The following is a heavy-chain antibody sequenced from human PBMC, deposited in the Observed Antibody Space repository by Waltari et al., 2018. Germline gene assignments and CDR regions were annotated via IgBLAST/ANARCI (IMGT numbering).Heavy chain of an antibody. Sequence: QVHLVQSGAEVKKPGSSVKVSCKASGGSFGRYAISWVRLAPGQGLEWMGVLIPIIVTPKYAQNFQDRVTITADESTSTVYLELSSLKSEDTALYYCARRQLGGPLDPWGQGTLVTVSS. CDR3: ARRQLGGPLDP. J-gene: IGHJ5*02. CDR2: LIPIIVTP. V-gene: IGHV1-69*12. CDR1: GGSFGRYA. D-gene: IGHD1-1*01.